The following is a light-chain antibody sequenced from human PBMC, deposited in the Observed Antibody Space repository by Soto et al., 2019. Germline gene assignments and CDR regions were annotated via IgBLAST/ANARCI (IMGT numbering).Light chain of an antibody. CDR1: QSVSSSY. CDR3: QPYNNWPLT. V-gene: IGKV3-15*01. CDR2: DTS. J-gene: IGKJ4*01. Sequence: EIVMTQSPATLSLSPGERGTLSCWSSQSVSSSYLAWYQHKPGQTPRLLIYDTSTRATGVPTRFSGSRSGAEFTLTINSLQSEDFAVYYCQPYNNWPLTFGGGTKVDIK.